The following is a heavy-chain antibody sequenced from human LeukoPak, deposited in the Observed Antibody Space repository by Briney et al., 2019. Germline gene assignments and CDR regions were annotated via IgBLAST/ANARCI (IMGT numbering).Heavy chain of an antibody. D-gene: IGHD1-14*01. CDR3: AKHPTSLTRRGLDTFHY. CDR2: ISGSEDSK. CDR1: GFTFSNAW. J-gene: IGHJ4*02. Sequence: AGGSLRLSCAASGFTFSNAWMSWVGQAPGKGLEWVSDISGSEDSKNYADSVRGRFTISRDNTKNTLYLQMNRLRVEETDVYYSAKHPTSLTRRGLDTFHYWGQGTLVTVSS. V-gene: IGHV3-23*01.